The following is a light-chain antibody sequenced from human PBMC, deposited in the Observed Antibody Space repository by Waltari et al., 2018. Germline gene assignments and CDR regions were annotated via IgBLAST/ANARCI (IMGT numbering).Light chain of an antibody. CDR2: DAS. CDR3: QQRSDRPPVS. CDR1: QTVGTF. V-gene: IGKV3-11*01. Sequence: EIVLTQSPATLSLFPGDRATLSCRASQTVGTFLAWYQQKPGQAPRLLIYDASNRATGIPARFSGSGSGTDFTLTISSLVPGDSAVYYCQQRSDRPPVSFGQGTKLEIK. J-gene: IGKJ2*03.